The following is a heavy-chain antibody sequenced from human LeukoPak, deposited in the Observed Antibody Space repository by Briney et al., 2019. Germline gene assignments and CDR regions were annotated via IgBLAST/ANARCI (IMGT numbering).Heavy chain of an antibody. J-gene: IGHJ3*02. CDR3: AREGVVPAANAFDI. CDR2: ISSSGSTI. V-gene: IGHV3-11*04. D-gene: IGHD2-2*01. Sequence: GGSLRLSCAASGFTFSDYYMSWIRLAPGKGLEWVSYISSSGSTIYYADSVKGRFTISRDNAKNSLYLQMNSLRAEDTAVYYCAREGVVPAANAFDIWGQGTMVTVSS. CDR1: GFTFSDYY.